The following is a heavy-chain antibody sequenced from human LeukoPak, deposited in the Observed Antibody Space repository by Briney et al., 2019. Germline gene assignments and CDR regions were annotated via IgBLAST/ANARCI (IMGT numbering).Heavy chain of an antibody. J-gene: IGHJ4*02. CDR1: GYSFTGYY. CDR2: SNAGNGNT. D-gene: IGHD5-12*01. CDR3: ARGSGYDYQNFDY. V-gene: IGHV1-3*02. Sequence: ASVKVSCKASGYSFTGYYMHWVRQAPGQGLEWMGWSNAGNGNTKYSQEVQGRVTITRDTSASTAYMELSSLRSEDMAVYYCARGSGYDYQNFDYWGQGTLVTVSS.